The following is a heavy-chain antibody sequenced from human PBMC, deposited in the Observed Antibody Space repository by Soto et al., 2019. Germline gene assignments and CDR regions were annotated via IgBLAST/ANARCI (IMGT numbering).Heavy chain of an antibody. J-gene: IGHJ1*01. Sequence: GGSLRLSCAASGFTFSSYGMSWVRQAPEKGLEWVSGISASDGGAYYADSVRGRFTISRGTSENTLYLQMNSLRVEDTAVYYSSSNSGREYSLQWDPGALLAVSS. CDR2: ISASDGGA. CDR3: SSNSGREYSLQ. V-gene: IGHV3-23*01. D-gene: IGHD3-10*01. CDR1: GFTFSSYG.